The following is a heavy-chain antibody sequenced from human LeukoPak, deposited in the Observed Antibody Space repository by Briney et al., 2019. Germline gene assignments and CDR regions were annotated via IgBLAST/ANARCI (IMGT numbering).Heavy chain of an antibody. D-gene: IGHD6-19*01. Sequence: SETLSLTCTVSGGSVSSGSYCWSWIRQPPGKGLEWIGYIYYSGSTNYNPSLKSRVTISVDTSKNQFSLKLSSVTAADTAVYYCARAAEGLTDYWGQGTLVTVSS. CDR1: GGSVSSGSYC. CDR2: IYYSGST. V-gene: IGHV4-61*01. J-gene: IGHJ4*02. CDR3: ARAAEGLTDY.